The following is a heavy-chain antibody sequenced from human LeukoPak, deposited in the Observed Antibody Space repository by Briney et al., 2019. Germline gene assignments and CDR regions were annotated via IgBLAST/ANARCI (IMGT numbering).Heavy chain of an antibody. V-gene: IGHV4-4*07. CDR1: GYSISSGYY. CDR2: IYTSGST. Sequence: SETLSLTCTVSGYSISSGYYWSWIRPPAGKGLEWIGLIYTSGSTNYNPSLKSRVTMSVDTSKNQFSLKLSSVTAADTAVYYCARDNNYYGSGSFDYWGQGTLVTVSS. D-gene: IGHD3-10*01. J-gene: IGHJ4*02. CDR3: ARDNNYYGSGSFDY.